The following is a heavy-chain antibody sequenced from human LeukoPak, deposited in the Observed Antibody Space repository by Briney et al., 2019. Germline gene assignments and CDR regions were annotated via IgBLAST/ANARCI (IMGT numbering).Heavy chain of an antibody. CDR3: ARTLYDFWSGYLIDY. J-gene: IGHJ4*02. CDR2: IYYSGST. Sequence: SETLSLTCTVSGGSISSYYWSWIRQLPGKGLEWIGYIYYSGSTNYNPSLKSRVTISVDTSKNQFSLKLSSVTAADTAVYYCARTLYDFWSGYLIDYWGQGTLVTVSS. CDR1: GGSISSYY. D-gene: IGHD3-3*01. V-gene: IGHV4-59*01.